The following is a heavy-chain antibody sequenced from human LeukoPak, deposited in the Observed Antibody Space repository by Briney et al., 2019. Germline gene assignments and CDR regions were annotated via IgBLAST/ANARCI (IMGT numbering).Heavy chain of an antibody. Sequence: SQTLSLTCAISGDSVSSNSAAWNWIRQSPSRGLEWLGRTYYRSKWYNDYAVSVKSRITINPDTSKNQFSLQLNSVTAADTAVYYCARQVRYFDPFDYWGQGTLVTVSS. J-gene: IGHJ4*02. D-gene: IGHD3-9*01. V-gene: IGHV6-1*01. CDR2: TYYRSKWYN. CDR1: GDSVSSNSAA. CDR3: ARQVRYFDPFDY.